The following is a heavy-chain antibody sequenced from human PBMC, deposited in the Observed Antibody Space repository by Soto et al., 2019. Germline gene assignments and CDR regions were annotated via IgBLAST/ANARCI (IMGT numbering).Heavy chain of an antibody. V-gene: IGHV4-30-4*01. D-gene: IGHD6-13*01. CDR3: ARDSGVAAGTDY. Sequence: SETLSLTCTVSGGSISNGDYYWSWIRQPPGKGLEWIGYIYYSGYTYYNPSLNSRVTMSMDTSKNQFSLKLSSVTAADTAVYYCARDSGVAAGTDYWGQGTLVTVSS. CDR1: GGSISNGDYY. CDR2: IYYSGYT. J-gene: IGHJ4*02.